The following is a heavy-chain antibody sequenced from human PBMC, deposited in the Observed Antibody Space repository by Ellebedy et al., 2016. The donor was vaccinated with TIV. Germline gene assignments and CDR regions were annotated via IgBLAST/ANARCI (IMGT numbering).Heavy chain of an antibody. CDR1: GFRSSDYY. CDR3: ATISSGRSFYGMDV. V-gene: IGHV3-11*01. CDR2: ISDSGSMI. J-gene: IGHJ6*02. D-gene: IGHD6-19*01. Sequence: GESLKISXAASGFRSSDYYMSWIRQAPGKGLEWVSYISDSGSMINYADSGKGRFTNSREKSKDSLYPQMNNRRAEDAAVYYRATISSGRSFYGMDVWGQGTTVTVSS.